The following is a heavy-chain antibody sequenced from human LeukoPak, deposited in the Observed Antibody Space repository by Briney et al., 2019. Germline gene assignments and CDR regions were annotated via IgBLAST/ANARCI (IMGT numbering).Heavy chain of an antibody. CDR1: GNYW. CDR2: INSDGSWT. J-gene: IGHJ4*02. CDR3: VSFYETY. D-gene: IGHD2-2*01. Sequence: GGSLRLSCAASGNYWMHWVRQAPGKGLVWVSRINSDGSWTGYADSVKGRFTISKDNAKNTVYLQMNNLRAEDTAVYYCVSFYETYWGRGTLVTVSS. V-gene: IGHV3-74*01.